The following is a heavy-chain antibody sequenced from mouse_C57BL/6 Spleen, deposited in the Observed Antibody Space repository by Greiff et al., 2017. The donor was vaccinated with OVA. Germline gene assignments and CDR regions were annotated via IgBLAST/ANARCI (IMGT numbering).Heavy chain of an antibody. D-gene: IGHD1-1*01. V-gene: IGHV1-64*01. CDR2: IHPNRGST. CDR3: ASRGITTVAYYFDY. Sequence: QVQLQQSGAELVKPGASVKLSCTASGYTFTSYWMHWVKQRPGHGLEWIGMIHPNRGSTNYNETFKSKATLTVDKSSSTDYMQLSSLTAEDSAVYYCASRGITTVAYYFDYWGQGTTLTVSS. J-gene: IGHJ2*01. CDR1: GYTFTSYW.